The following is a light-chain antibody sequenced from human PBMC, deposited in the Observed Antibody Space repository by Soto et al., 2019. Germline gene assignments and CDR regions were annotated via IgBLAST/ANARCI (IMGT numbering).Light chain of an antibody. CDR3: CSYAGSYTPMVV. CDR2: DVS. CDR1: SSDIGGYNY. J-gene: IGLJ2*01. Sequence: QSALTQPASVSGSPGQSITISCTGTSSDIGGYNYVSWYQQHPGKAPKLMIYDVSKRPSGVPDRFSGSKSGNTASLTISGLQAEDEADYYCCSYAGSYTPMVVFGGGTQLTVL. V-gene: IGLV2-11*01.